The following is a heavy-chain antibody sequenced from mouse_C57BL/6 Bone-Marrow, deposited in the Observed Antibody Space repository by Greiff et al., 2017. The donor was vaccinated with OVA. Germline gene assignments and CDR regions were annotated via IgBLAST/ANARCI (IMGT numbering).Heavy chain of an antibody. CDR2: IWSDGST. Sequence: QVQLKESGPGLVAPSQSLSITCTVSGFSLTSYGVHWVRQPPGKGLEWLVVIWSDGSTTYNSALNSRLCISKDNSKSQVFLKMNSLQTDDTAMYYCARQGNYGNYGFAYWGQGTLGTVSA. CDR3: ARQGNYGNYGFAY. J-gene: IGHJ3*01. D-gene: IGHD2-1*01. CDR1: GFSLTSYG. V-gene: IGHV2-6-1*01.